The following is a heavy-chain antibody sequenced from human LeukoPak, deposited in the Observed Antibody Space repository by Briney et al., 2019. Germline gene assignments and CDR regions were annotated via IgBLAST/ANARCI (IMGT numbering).Heavy chain of an antibody. V-gene: IGHV3-9*01. CDR2: ISWNSGSI. J-gene: IGHJ5*02. D-gene: IGHD3-9*01. Sequence: GGSLRLSCAASGFTFDDYAMHWVRQAPGKGLEWVSGISWNSGSIGYADSVKGRFTISRDNAKNSLYLQMNSLRAEDTALYYCAKDITRTHFDILTGYNWFDPWGQGTLVTVSS. CDR1: GFTFDDYA. CDR3: AKDITRTHFDILTGYNWFDP.